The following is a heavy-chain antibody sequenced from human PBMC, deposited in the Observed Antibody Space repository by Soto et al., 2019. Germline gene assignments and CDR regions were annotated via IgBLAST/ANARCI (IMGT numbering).Heavy chain of an antibody. V-gene: IGHV3-49*03. CDR3: TTPGIAVAAPHNWFDP. CDR2: IRSKAYGGAT. CDR1: GFTFGDYA. D-gene: IGHD6-19*01. Sequence: PGGSLRLSCTASGFTFGDYAMSWFRQAPGKGLEWVGFIRSKAYGGATEYAASVKGRFTISRDDSKSIAYLQMNSLKTEDTAVYYCTTPGIAVAAPHNWFDPWGQGTLVTVSS. J-gene: IGHJ5*02.